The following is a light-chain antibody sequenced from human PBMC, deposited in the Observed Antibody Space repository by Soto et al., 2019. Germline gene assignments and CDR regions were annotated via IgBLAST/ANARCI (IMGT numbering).Light chain of an antibody. V-gene: IGLV1-47*01. CDR1: NSNIGGNY. Sequence: QSVLTQPPSASGAPGQRVTVSCSGSNSNIGGNYVYWYQQLPGTAPKLLIYKNNQRPSWVPERFSGSMSGTSASLAISGLRSEDEADYYCAVWDESLSGRVFGGGTKLTVL. J-gene: IGLJ3*02. CDR2: KNN. CDR3: AVWDESLSGRV.